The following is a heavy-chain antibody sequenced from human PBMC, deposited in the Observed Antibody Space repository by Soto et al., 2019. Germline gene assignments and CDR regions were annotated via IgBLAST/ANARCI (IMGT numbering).Heavy chain of an antibody. CDR2: ISYDGGSK. J-gene: IGHJ4*02. V-gene: IGHV3-30-3*01. CDR1: VFTFNTYA. CDR3: ARTEGFSNYGYTD. D-gene: IGHD6-13*01. Sequence: QVQLVESGGGVARPARYLTLSCAVSVFTFNTYAMHCVRVPPGKVLERVAAISYDGGSKYYADSVRDRFTISRDDSKSTLYLQMNSLRREDTAVYYCARTEGFSNYGYTDWGQGTLVTVSS.